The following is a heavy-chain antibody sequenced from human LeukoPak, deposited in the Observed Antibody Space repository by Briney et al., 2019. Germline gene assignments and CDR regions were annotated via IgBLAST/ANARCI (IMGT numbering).Heavy chain of an antibody. J-gene: IGHJ3*02. CDR2: INPNSGGT. CDR3: ARDLAFGEMVTNRGAFDI. Sequence: GASVKVSCKASGYTFTGYYMHWVRQAPGQGLEWMGWINPNSGGTNYAQKFQGRVTMTRDTSISTAYMELSRLRSDDTAVYYCARDLAFGEMVTNRGAFDIWGQATMVTVSP. CDR1: GYTFTGYY. D-gene: IGHD5-24*01. V-gene: IGHV1-2*02.